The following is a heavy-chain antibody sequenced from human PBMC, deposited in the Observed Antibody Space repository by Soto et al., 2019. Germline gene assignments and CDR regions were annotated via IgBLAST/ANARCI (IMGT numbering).Heavy chain of an antibody. D-gene: IGHD6-19*01. V-gene: IGHV3-30-3*01. J-gene: IGHJ4*02. CDR1: GFTFSSYA. CDR3: ARDLGTAVAGSLDY. CDR2: ISYDGSNK. Sequence: QVQLVESGGGVVQPGRSLRLSCAASGFTFSSYAMHWVRQAPGKGLEWVAVISYDGSNKYYADSVKGRFTSSRDNAKNTLYLQMNSLRAEDTAVYYCARDLGTAVAGSLDYWGQGTLVTVSS.